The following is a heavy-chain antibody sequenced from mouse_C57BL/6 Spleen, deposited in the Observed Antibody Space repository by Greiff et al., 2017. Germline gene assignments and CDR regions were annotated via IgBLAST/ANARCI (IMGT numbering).Heavy chain of an antibody. D-gene: IGHD2-2*01. Sequence: VKLVESGPGLVAPSQSLSITCTVSGFSLTSYAISWVRQPPGKGLEWLGVIWTGGGTNYNSALKSRLSISKDNSKSQVFLKMNSLQTDDTARYYCARNNYGYDWWYFDVWGTGTTVTVSS. CDR2: IWTGGGT. J-gene: IGHJ1*03. CDR3: ARNNYGYDWWYFDV. V-gene: IGHV2-9-1*01. CDR1: GFSLTSYA.